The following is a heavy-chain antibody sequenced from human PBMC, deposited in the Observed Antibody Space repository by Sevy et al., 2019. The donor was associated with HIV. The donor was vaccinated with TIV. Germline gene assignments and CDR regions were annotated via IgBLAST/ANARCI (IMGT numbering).Heavy chain of an antibody. Sequence: ASVKVSCKASGYTFTAYSISWVRQAPGQGLEWMGWIGTYSGQRNYAQKIQGRLTMTTDTSTGKAYMGLRSLRSNDTAVYYCARLSTYHSDSSGSNNYFQHWGQGTLVTVSS. CDR3: ARLSTYHSDSSGSNNYFQH. CDR1: GYTFTAYS. V-gene: IGHV1-18*01. J-gene: IGHJ1*01. D-gene: IGHD3-22*01. CDR2: IGTYSGQR.